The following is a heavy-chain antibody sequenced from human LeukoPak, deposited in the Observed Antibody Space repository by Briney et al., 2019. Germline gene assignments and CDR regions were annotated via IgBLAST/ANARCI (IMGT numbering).Heavy chain of an antibody. J-gene: IGHJ6*02. CDR3: AGFHSSGWYYYYYGMDV. CDR2: ISSSSSYI. V-gene: IGHV3-21*01. CDR1: GFTFSSYS. D-gene: IGHD6-19*01. Sequence: GGSLRLSCSASGFTFSSYSMNWVRQAPGKGLEWVSSISSSSSYIYYADSVKGRFTISRDNAKNSLYLQMNSLRAEDTAVYYCAGFHSSGWYYYYYGMDVWGQGTTVTVSS.